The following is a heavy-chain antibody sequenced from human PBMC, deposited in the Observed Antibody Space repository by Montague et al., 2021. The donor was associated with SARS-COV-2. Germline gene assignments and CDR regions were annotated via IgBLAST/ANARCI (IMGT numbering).Heavy chain of an antibody. Sequence: SETLSLTCSVSGDSISNYSWSWIRQSPGKGLEWIGYIYYSGSTNYNPSLTSRVTISVDTSKNKVSLTLTTVTAADTAVYYCARHLRVTTVTSHMYHYAMDDWGQGTTVTVSS. V-gene: IGHV4-59*08. CDR1: GDSISNYS. CDR2: IYYSGST. J-gene: IGHJ6*02. CDR3: ARHLRVTTVTSHMYHYAMDD. D-gene: IGHD4-11*01.